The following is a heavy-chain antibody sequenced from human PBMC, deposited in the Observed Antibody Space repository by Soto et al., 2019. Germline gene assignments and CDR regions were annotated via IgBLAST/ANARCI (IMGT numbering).Heavy chain of an antibody. CDR2: ISYSGSA. CDR1: GGSVNTVGSF. Sequence: QVQLQESGPGLVKPSETVSVTCAVSGGSVNTVGSFWTWIRQPPERGLELLGQISYSGSALYNSSLRGRVAILLDSSANQLSLSLSSVTTADTAVYYCARVCCYGRLEYWGQGTPVIVSS. J-gene: IGHJ4*02. D-gene: IGHD2-15*01. V-gene: IGHV4-61*08. CDR3: ARVCCYGRLEY.